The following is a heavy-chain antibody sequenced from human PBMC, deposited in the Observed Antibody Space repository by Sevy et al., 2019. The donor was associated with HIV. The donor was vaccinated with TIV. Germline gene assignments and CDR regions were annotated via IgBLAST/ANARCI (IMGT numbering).Heavy chain of an antibody. CDR3: ARDKALPFLSSSWDHQTYYFDY. D-gene: IGHD6-13*01. J-gene: IGHJ4*02. Sequence: ASVKVSCKASGGTFSSYAISWVQQAPGQGLEWMGGIIPIFGTANYAQKFQGRVTITADKSTSTAYMELSSLRSEDTAVYYCARDKALPFLSSSWDHQTYYFDYWGQGTLVTVSS. CDR2: IIPIFGTA. V-gene: IGHV1-69*06. CDR1: GGTFSSYA.